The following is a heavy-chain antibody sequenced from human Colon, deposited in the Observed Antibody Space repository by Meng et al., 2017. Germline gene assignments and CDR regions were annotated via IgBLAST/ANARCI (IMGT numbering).Heavy chain of an antibody. D-gene: IGHD6-6*01. Sequence: QVQLVQSGAEVKKPGFSVRVSCKTFGGTFSNYGLTWLRQAPGQGLEWMGIITPSNGDTGYAQKFQGRVSMTRDTSTSTVYMELSGLTSEDTAMYYCAREGAASARFFDKWGQGTLVTVSS. CDR1: GGTFSNYG. V-gene: IGHV1-46*01. CDR3: AREGAASARFFDK. CDR2: ITPSNGDT. J-gene: IGHJ4*02.